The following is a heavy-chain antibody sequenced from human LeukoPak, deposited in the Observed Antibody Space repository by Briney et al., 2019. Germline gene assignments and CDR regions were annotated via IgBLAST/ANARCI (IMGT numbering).Heavy chain of an antibody. CDR3: AKGYYYDSSGGSAFDI. CDR1: GFTFSSSW. Sequence: GGSLRLSCAASGFTFSSSWMSWVRQAPGKGLEWVSAISGSGGSTYYADSVKGRFTIPRDNSKNTLYLQMNSLRAEDTAVYYCAKGYYYDSSGGSAFDIWGQGTMVTVSS. V-gene: IGHV3-23*01. CDR2: ISGSGGST. J-gene: IGHJ3*02. D-gene: IGHD3-22*01.